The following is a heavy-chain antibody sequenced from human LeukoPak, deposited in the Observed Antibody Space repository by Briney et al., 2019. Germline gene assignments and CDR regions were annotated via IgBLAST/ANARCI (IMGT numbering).Heavy chain of an antibody. V-gene: IGHV4-59*12. D-gene: IGHD3-10*01. Sequence: TSETLSLTCTVSGGSISSYYWSWIRQPPGKGLEWIGSIYYSGSTYYNPSLKSRVTISVDTSKNQFSLKLSSVTAADTAVYYCARARRHPRGYYFDYWGQGTLVTVSS. CDR1: GGSISSYY. CDR2: IYYSGST. J-gene: IGHJ4*02. CDR3: ARARRHPRGYYFDY.